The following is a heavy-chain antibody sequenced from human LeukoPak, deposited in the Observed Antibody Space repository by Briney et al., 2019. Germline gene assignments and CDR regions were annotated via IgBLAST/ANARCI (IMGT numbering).Heavy chain of an antibody. J-gene: IGHJ6*02. CDR2: ISWNSGYI. D-gene: IGHD3-16*01. CDR1: GFTFGDYA. CDR3: ARDPIGGAAAGMSYDYFGMDV. V-gene: IGHV3-9*01. Sequence: GGSLRLSCAASGFTFGDYAMHWIRQAPGTGLELVSVISWNSGYIGYADSVKGRFTISRDDAKNSLYLQMNSLRVDDTALYYCARDPIGGAAAGMSYDYFGMDVWGQGTTVTVSS.